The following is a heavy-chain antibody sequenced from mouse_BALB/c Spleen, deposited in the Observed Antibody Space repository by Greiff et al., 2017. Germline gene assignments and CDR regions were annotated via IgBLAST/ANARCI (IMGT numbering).Heavy chain of an antibody. CDR3: ARALYGSSSAWFAY. D-gene: IGHD1-1*01. CDR1: GFTFSDYY. J-gene: IGHJ3*01. CDR2: ISDGGSYT. V-gene: IGHV5-4*02. Sequence: EVMLVESGGGLVKPGGSLKLSCAASGFTFSDYYMYWVRQTPEKRLEWVATISDGGSYTYYPDSVKGRFTISRDNAKNNLYLQMSSLKSEDTAMYYCARALYGSSSAWFAYWGLGTLVTVSA.